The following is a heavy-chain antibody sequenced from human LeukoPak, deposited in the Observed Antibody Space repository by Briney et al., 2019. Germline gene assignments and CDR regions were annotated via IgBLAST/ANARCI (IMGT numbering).Heavy chain of an antibody. Sequence: SGTLSLTCAVSADSIASPTWWSWVRHPPGKGLEWIGDIDHSGSTNYSPSLRSRVTISVDKSKGHFSLSLTSVTAADTAVYYCARSHSMARGVIDFYGLDVWGQGTTVAVSS. CDR2: IDHSGST. CDR1: ADSIASPTW. J-gene: IGHJ6*02. D-gene: IGHD3-10*01. CDR3: ARSHSMARGVIDFYGLDV. V-gene: IGHV4-4*02.